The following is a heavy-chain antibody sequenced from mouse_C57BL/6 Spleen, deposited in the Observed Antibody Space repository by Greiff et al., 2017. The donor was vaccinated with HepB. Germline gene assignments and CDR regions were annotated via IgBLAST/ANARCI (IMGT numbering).Heavy chain of an antibody. CDR3: AREEDGYDAWFAY. Sequence: EVQLQQSGPVLVKPGASVKMSCKASGYTFTDYYMNWVKQSHGKSLEWIGVINPYNGGTSYNQKFKGKATLTVDTSSSTAYMELNSLTSEDSAVYYCAREEDGYDAWFAYWGQGTLVTVSA. CDR2: INPYNGGT. CDR1: GYTFTDYY. D-gene: IGHD2-2*01. V-gene: IGHV1-19*01. J-gene: IGHJ3*01.